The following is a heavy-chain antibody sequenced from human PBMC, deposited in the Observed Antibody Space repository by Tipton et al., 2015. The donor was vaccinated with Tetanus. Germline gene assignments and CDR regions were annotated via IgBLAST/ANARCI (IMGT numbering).Heavy chain of an antibody. CDR3: ARGACSSTSCYSHYFDY. Sequence: LRLSCAVSGASISSIYSWSWIRQPPGKGLEWIGYVYRSGSADYNPSLKSRVNISLDRSENQISLMLTSVTAADTAVYYCARGACSSTSCYSHYFDYWGPGSLVTVSS. V-gene: IGHV4-30-2*01. CDR1: GASISSIYS. J-gene: IGHJ4*02. CDR2: VYRSGSA. D-gene: IGHD2-2*01.